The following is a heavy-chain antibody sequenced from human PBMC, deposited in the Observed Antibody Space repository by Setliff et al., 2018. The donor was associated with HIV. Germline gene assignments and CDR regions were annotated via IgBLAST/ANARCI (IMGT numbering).Heavy chain of an antibody. CDR2: ISAYNGNT. CDR3: ARDPITMVRGTLGAFDI. D-gene: IGHD3-10*01. Sequence: ASVKVSCKASGYTFTSYGISWVRQAPGQGLEWMGWISAYNGNTNYAQKLQGRVTMTTDTSTSTAYMELRSLRSDDTAVYYCARDPITMVRGTLGAFDIWGQGTMVTVSS. J-gene: IGHJ3*02. CDR1: GYTFTSYG. V-gene: IGHV1-18*01.